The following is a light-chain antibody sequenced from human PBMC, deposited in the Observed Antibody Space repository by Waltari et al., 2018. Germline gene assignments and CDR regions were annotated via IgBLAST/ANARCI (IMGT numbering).Light chain of an antibody. V-gene: IGKV1-5*03. Sequence: DIQMTQSPSTLSASVGDRVTIPCRASQSISIWLAWYQQKPGKAPKLLIYKASTLESGVPSRFSGSGSGTEFTLTISSLQPDDFATYYCQQYNSYSLLTFGGGTKVEIK. J-gene: IGKJ4*01. CDR1: QSISIW. CDR3: QQYNSYSLLT. CDR2: KAS.